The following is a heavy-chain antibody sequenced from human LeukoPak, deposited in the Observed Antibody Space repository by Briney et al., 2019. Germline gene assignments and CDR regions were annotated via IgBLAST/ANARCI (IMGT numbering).Heavy chain of an antibody. CDR2: INPSSGST. D-gene: IGHD6-13*01. Sequence: GASVKVSCKASERPFTSYYIYWVRQAPGQGLEWMGLINPSSGSTNYAQKFLGRVTMTRDTSTSTVHMDLSSLRSEDTAVCYCARPGSPAAGASDFHHWGQGTLVTVSS. CDR3: ARPGSPAAGASDFHH. J-gene: IGHJ1*01. CDR1: ERPFTSYY. V-gene: IGHV1-46*01.